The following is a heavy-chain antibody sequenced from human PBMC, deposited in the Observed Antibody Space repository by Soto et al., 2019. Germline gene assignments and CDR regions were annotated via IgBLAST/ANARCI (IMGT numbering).Heavy chain of an antibody. V-gene: IGHV1-69*13. CDR3: ARIRGVDYYGSGSYYPNYYYGMDV. J-gene: IGHJ6*02. CDR1: GGTFSSYA. D-gene: IGHD3-10*01. CDR2: IIPIFGTA. Sequence: VKVSCKASGGTFSSYAISWVRQAPGQGLEWMGGIIPIFGTANYAQKFQGRVTTTADESTSTAYMELSSLRSEDTAVYYCARIRGVDYYGSGSYYPNYYYGMDVWGQGTTVTVSS.